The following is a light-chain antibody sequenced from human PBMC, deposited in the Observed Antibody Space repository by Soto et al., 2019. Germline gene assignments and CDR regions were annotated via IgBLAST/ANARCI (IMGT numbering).Light chain of an antibody. Sequence: QSVLTQPASVSGSPGQSITISCTGASSDVGGYDYVSWYQQHPGNAPKLMIYDVSNRPSGVSNRFSGSKSGNTASLTISGLQAEDEADYFCSSYTSSSTRVFGGGTQLTVL. CDR1: SSDVGGYDY. CDR3: SSYTSSSTRV. V-gene: IGLV2-14*01. CDR2: DVS. J-gene: IGLJ2*01.